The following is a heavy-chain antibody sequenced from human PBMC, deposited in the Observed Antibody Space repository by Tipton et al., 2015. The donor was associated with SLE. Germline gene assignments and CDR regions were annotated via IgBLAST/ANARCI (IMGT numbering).Heavy chain of an antibody. V-gene: IGHV4-39*07. D-gene: IGHD3-22*01. CDR3: ARDEYRYDATGYHLLGHFDF. J-gene: IGHJ4*02. CDR1: GDSISSYY. CDR2: VYYTGNT. Sequence: TLSLTCTVSGDSISSYYWSWIRQPPGKGLEWVGTVYYTGNTFYNPSLKSRVTILVDTSKNQFSLKLSSVTAADTAVYYCARDEYRYDATGYHLLGHFDFWGQGTLVTVSS.